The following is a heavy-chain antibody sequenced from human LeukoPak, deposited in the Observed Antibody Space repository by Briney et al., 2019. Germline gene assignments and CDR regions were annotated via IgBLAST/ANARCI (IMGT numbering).Heavy chain of an antibody. D-gene: IGHD2/OR15-2a*01. V-gene: IGHV3-30-3*01. CDR2: ISYDGSNT. J-gene: IGHJ1*01. Sequence: QPGRSLRLSCAASGFTFSTYAMHWVRQAPGKGLEWVAVISYDGSNTYSADSVKGRFTTSRDNSKNTVYLQMNSLRAEDTAVYYCAKVVGLSAEYFHHWGQGTLVTVSS. CDR3: AKVVGLSAEYFHH. CDR1: GFTFSTYA.